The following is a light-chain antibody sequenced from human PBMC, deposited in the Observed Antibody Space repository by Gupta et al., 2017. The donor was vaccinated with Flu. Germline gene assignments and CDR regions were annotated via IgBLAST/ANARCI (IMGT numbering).Light chain of an antibody. V-gene: IGKV3-11*01. CDR1: QRVSSY. J-gene: IGKJ4*01. CDR3: QQRSNCPLT. CDR2: YAS. Sequence: GERATLSCRASQRVSSYLACYYQKPRQPPRILIYYASNSATGIPARFIGSGSCTAFTLIIISLVPQDFAVFYCQQRSNCPLTFGGGTKVEIK.